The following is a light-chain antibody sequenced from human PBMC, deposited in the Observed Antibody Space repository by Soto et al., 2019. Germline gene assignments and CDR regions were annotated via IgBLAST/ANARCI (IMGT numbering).Light chain of an antibody. CDR1: QSLVYSDGNIY. Sequence: DVVMTQSPPSLPVTLGQPASLSCRSSQSLVYSDGNIYLSWFLQRPGRSPRRLIYQVSNRDSGVPDRFGGSGSGTDFTLKISRVEAEDIGVYYCMQATRWPTFGQGTKLEI. CDR3: MQATRWPT. J-gene: IGKJ2*01. CDR2: QVS. V-gene: IGKV2-30*01.